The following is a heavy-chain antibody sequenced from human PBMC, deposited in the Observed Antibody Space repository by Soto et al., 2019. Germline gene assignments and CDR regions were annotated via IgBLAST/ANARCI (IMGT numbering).Heavy chain of an antibody. Sequence: LRLSWTASGFTFHNFVINWVRQAPGKVLEWVSIIGGTGQYTYYADSVRGRFTFSRDNSENTVYLEMNSLRAEDTAIYFCAKGGTSHIYGIDVWGPGTTVTVSS. CDR1: GFTFHNFV. D-gene: IGHD2-2*01. CDR3: AKGGTSHIYGIDV. V-gene: IGHV3-23*01. J-gene: IGHJ6*02. CDR2: IGGTGQYT.